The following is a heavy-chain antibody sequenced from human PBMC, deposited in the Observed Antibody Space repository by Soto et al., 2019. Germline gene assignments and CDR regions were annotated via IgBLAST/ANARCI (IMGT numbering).Heavy chain of an antibody. CDR1: GFTFSSYW. CDR3: ARDPSSGYYYFGNYFDY. V-gene: IGHV3-7*01. Sequence: GGSLRLSCAASGFTFSSYWMSWVRQAPGKGLEWVANIKQDGSEKYYVDSVKGRFTISRDNAKNSLYLQMNSLRAEDTAVYYCARDPSSGYYYFGNYFDYWGQGTLVTVSS. CDR2: IKQDGSEK. D-gene: IGHD3-22*01. J-gene: IGHJ4*02.